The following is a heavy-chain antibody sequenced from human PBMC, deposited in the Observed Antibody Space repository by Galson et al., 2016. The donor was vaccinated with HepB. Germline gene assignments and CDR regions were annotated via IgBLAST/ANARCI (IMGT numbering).Heavy chain of an antibody. J-gene: IGHJ3*02. Sequence: SLRLSCAASGVTVSSNYMSWVRQAPGKGLEWVAVMYSGGSTSYADSVKGRFTISRDNSKNTVYLQMNSLRAEDTAVYYCARETEFRRITIVGDAFDIWGQGKTVIVSS. CDR1: GVTVSSNY. V-gene: IGHV3-53*01. D-gene: IGHD3-9*01. CDR2: MYSGGST. CDR3: ARETEFRRITIVGDAFDI.